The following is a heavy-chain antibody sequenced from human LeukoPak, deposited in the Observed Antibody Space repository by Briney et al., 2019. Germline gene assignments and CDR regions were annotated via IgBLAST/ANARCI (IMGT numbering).Heavy chain of an antibody. Sequence: SETLSLTCTVSGGSISSYYWSWIRQPPGKGLEWIGYIYYSGSTNYNPSLKSRVTISVDTSENQFSLKLSSVTAADTAVYYCARDFGRYDFWSGYPDGGNWFDPWGQGTLVTVSS. J-gene: IGHJ5*02. D-gene: IGHD3-3*01. CDR2: IYYSGST. V-gene: IGHV4-59*01. CDR3: ARDFGRYDFWSGYPDGGNWFDP. CDR1: GGSISSYY.